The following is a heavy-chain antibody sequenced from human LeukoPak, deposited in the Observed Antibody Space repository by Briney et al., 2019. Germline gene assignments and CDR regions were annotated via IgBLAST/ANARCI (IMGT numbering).Heavy chain of an antibody. D-gene: IGHD3-22*01. J-gene: IGHJ4*02. CDR3: ANLIGVTGIYY. CDR1: GFTFSSYA. Sequence: GGSLRLSCAASGFTFSSYAMSWVRQAPGKGLEWVSAISGSGGSTYYADSVKGRFTISRDNSKNTLYLQMNSLRAEDTAVYYCANLIGVTGIYYWGQGTLVTVSS. CDR2: ISGSGGST. V-gene: IGHV3-23*01.